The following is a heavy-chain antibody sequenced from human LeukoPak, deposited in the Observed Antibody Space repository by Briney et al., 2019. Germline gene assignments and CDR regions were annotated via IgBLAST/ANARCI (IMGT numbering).Heavy chain of an antibody. D-gene: IGHD3-22*01. CDR2: ISGSGGST. CDR1: GFTFSSYA. V-gene: IGHV3-23*01. J-gene: IGHJ4*02. CDR3: AKATTYYYDSSGYYPRSRFDY. Sequence: GGSLRLSCAASGFTFSSYAMSWVRQAPGKGLEWVSAISGSGGSTYYADSVKGRFTISRDNSKNTLYLQMNSLRAEDTAVYYCAKATTYYYDSSGYYPRSRFDYWGQGTLVTVSS.